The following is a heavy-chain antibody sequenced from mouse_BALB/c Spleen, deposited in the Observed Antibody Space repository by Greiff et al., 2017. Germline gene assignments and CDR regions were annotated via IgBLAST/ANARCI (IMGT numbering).Heavy chain of an antibody. CDR2: ISSGSSTI. CDR3: ARWGLRRVMDY. CDR1: GFTFSSFG. Sequence: EVHLVESGGGLVQPGGSRKLSCAASGFTFSSFGMHWVRQAPEKGLEWVAYISSGSSTIYYADTVKGRFTISRDNPKNTLFLQMTSLRSEDTAMYYCARWGLRRVMDYWGQGTSVTVSS. J-gene: IGHJ4*01. D-gene: IGHD2-4*01. V-gene: IGHV5-17*02.